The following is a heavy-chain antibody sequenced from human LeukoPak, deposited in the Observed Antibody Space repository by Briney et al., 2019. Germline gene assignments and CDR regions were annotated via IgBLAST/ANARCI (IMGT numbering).Heavy chain of an antibody. V-gene: IGHV3-33*01. Sequence: GESLKISCAASGFTFSSYGMHWVRQAPGKGLEWVAVIWYDGSNKYYADSVKGRFTISRDNSKNTLYLQMNSLRAEDTAVYYCARDSSGLNWFDPWGQGTLVTVSS. CDR1: GFTFSSYG. D-gene: IGHD3-22*01. J-gene: IGHJ5*02. CDR2: IWYDGSNK. CDR3: ARDSSGLNWFDP.